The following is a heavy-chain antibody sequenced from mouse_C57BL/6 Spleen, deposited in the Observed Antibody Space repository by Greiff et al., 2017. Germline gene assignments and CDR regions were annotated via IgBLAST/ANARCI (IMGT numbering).Heavy chain of an antibody. V-gene: IGHV5-17*01. CDR3: ARTTTGSSPYYAMDY. D-gene: IGHD1-1*01. CDR2: ISSGSSTI. CDR1: GFTFSDYG. J-gene: IGHJ4*01. Sequence: EVKLVESGGGLVKPGGSLKLSCAASGFTFSDYGMHWVRQAPEKGLEWVAYISSGSSTIYYADTVKGRFTISRDNAKNTLFLQMTSLRSEDTAMYYCARTTTGSSPYYAMDYWGQGTAVTVSS.